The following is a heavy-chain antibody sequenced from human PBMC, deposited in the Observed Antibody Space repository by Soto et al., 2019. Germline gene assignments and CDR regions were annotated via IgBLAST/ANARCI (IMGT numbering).Heavy chain of an antibody. CDR1: GGSISSYY. CDR2: IYYSGST. CDR3: ASHRYYYDSSGSRTNWFDP. Sequence: PSETLSLTCTVSGGSISSYYWSWIRQPPGKGLEWIGYIYYSGSTNYNPSLKSRVTISVDTSKNQFSLKLSSVTAADTAVYYCASHRYYYDSSGSRTNWFDPWGQGTLVTVS. D-gene: IGHD3-22*01. V-gene: IGHV4-59*01. J-gene: IGHJ5*02.